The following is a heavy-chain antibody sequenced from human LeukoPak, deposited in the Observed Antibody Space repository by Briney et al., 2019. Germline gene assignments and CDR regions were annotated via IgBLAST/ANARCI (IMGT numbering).Heavy chain of an antibody. V-gene: IGHV4-38-2*02. Sequence: PSETLSLTCTVSGYSISSGYYWGWIRQPPGKGLEWIGSIYHSGSTYYNPSLKSRVTISVDTSKNQFSLKLSSVTAADTAVYYCARDPGYCSGGSCYNWFDPWGQGTLVTVSS. J-gene: IGHJ5*02. CDR1: GYSISSGYY. D-gene: IGHD2-15*01. CDR2: IYHSGST. CDR3: ARDPGYCSGGSCYNWFDP.